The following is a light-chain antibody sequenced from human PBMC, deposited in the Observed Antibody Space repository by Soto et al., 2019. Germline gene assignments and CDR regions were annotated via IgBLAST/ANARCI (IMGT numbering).Light chain of an antibody. V-gene: IGLV2-14*01. CDR1: SSDVGRYDY. J-gene: IGLJ1*01. CDR2: EVS. Sequence: QSVLTQPRSVSGSPGQSVTISCTGTSSDVGRYDYVSWYQQYPGEAPKLIIYEVSSRPSGVSNRFSASKSGNSASLTISGLQAEDEADYYCSSYTTSGTFVFGTGTKVTVL. CDR3: SSYTTSGTFV.